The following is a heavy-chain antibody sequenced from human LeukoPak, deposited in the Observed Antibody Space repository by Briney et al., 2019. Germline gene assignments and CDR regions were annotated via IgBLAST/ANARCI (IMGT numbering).Heavy chain of an antibody. V-gene: IGHV1-2*02. J-gene: IGHJ4*02. CDR1: GYTFTGYY. D-gene: IGHD2-2*01. CDR2: INPISGAT. Sequence: ASVKVSCKASGYTFTGYYIHWVRQAPGQGLDWMGWINPISGATYYTQNFQGRVTMTRDTSINTVYMELSRLTSDDTAMYYCARAPIYCTSSSCGLAYFDYWGQGTLLTVSS. CDR3: ARAPIYCTSSSCGLAYFDY.